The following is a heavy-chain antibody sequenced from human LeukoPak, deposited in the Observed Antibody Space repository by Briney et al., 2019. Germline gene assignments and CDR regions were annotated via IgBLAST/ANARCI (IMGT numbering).Heavy chain of an antibody. CDR2: IYYSGST. Sequence: SETLSLTCTVSGGSISSSSYYWGWIRQPPGKGLEWIGSIYYSGSTYYNPSLKSRVTISVDTSKNQFSLKLSSVTAADTAVYYCAASSGWSIDYWGQGTLVTVSS. CDR1: GGSISSSSYY. J-gene: IGHJ4*02. CDR3: AASSGWSIDY. D-gene: IGHD6-19*01. V-gene: IGHV4-39*07.